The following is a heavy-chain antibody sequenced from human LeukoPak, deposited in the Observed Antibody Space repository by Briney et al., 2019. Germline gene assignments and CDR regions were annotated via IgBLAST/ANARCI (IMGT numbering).Heavy chain of an antibody. J-gene: IGHJ4*02. D-gene: IGHD3-22*01. CDR2: MNPNSGNT. V-gene: IGHV1-8*01. CDR1: GYTFTSYV. Sequence: ASVKVSCKASGYTFTSYVINWVRQATGQGLEWMGWMNPNSGNTGYAQKFQGRVTMTRNTSISTAYMELSSLRSEDTAVYYCARGRYDSSGYYPDYWGQGTLVTVSS. CDR3: ARGRYDSSGYYPDY.